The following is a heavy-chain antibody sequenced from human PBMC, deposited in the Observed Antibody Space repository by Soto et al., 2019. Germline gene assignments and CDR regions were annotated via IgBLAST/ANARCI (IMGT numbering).Heavy chain of an antibody. D-gene: IGHD6-13*01. V-gene: IGHV5-10-1*01. J-gene: IGHJ6*02. CDR1: GYSFPSYW. CDR2: IDPSDSYT. Sequence: GESLKISRKGSGYSFPSYWISWVRQMPGKGLEWMGRIDPSDSYTNYSPSFQGHVTISADKSISTAYLQWSSLKASDTAMYYCARGLEQGAAAGILYYGMDVWGQGTTVTVSS. CDR3: ARGLEQGAAAGILYYGMDV.